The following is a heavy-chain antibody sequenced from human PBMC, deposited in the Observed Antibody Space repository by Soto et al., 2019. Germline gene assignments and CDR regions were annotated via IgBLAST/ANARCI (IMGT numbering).Heavy chain of an antibody. CDR2: IYPGDSDT. CDR1: GYXFTSYW. D-gene: IGHD6-13*01. J-gene: IGHJ4*02. V-gene: IGHV5-51*01. CDR3: ARLFDSSGWYDY. Sequence: EXLKISCKGSGYXFTSYWFVWVRHMPGKGRERIGIIYPGDSDTRYSPSFQGQVTISADNYITNTYLQWSSMKASDNAIYYCARLFDSSGWYDYWGQGTLVTVSS.